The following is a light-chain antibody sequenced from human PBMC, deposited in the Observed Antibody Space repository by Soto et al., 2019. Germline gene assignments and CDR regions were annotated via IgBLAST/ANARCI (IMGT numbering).Light chain of an antibody. CDR3: QQYNNWPPIT. CDR2: DAS. V-gene: IGKV3-11*01. Sequence: DIVLTQSPATLSLSPGERATLSCRASQTVVGFLAWYQQKPGQAPRLLIYDASNRAAAIPARFSGSGSGTEFTLTISSLQSEDFAVYYCQQYNNWPPITFGQGTRLEIK. CDR1: QTVVGF. J-gene: IGKJ5*01.